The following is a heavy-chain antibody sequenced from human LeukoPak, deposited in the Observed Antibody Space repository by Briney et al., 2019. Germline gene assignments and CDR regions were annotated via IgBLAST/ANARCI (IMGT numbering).Heavy chain of an antibody. CDR1: GGSFSGYY. V-gene: IGHV4-34*01. CDR3: AKEVAAAGLRFDP. CDR2: INHSGST. D-gene: IGHD6-13*01. J-gene: IGHJ5*02. Sequence: SETLSLTCAVYGGSFSGYYWSWIRQPPGKGPEWIGEINHSGSTNYNPSLKSRVTISVDTSKNQFSLKLSSVTAADTAVYYCAKEVAAAGLRFDPWGQGTLVTVSS.